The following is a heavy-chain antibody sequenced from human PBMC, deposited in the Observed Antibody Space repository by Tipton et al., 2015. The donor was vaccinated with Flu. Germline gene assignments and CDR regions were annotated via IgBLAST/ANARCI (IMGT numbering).Heavy chain of an antibody. Sequence: QLVQSGAEVKKSGESLKISCKGSGYTFTNYWIGWVRQMPGKGLEWMGIIYPGYSDTRYSPSFQGQVTISADKSLSTAYLLWNSLKASDTAIYYCVRQTREWELPFDYWGPGTLVTVSS. V-gene: IGHV5-51*01. CDR2: IYPGYSDT. J-gene: IGHJ4*02. CDR1: GYTFTNYW. CDR3: VRQTREWELPFDY. D-gene: IGHD1-26*01.